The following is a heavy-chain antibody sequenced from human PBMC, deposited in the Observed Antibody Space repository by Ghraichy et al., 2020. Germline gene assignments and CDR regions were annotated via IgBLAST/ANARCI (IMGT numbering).Heavy chain of an antibody. CDR1: GFTFSSYW. CDR2: IKQDGSEK. CDR3: AREMGSTPSIYYYYGMDV. V-gene: IGHV3-7*01. Sequence: GGSLRLSCAASGFTFSSYWMSWVRQAPGKGLEWVANIKQDGSEKYYVDSVKGRFTISRDNAKNSLYLQMNSLRAEDTAVYYCAREMGSTPSIYYYYGMDVWGQGTTVTVSS. D-gene: IGHD1-26*01. J-gene: IGHJ6*02.